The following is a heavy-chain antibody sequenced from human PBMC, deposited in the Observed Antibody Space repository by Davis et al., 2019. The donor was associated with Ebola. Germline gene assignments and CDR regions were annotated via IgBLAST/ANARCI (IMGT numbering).Heavy chain of an antibody. CDR2: FDPEDGET. V-gene: IGHV1-24*01. CDR1: GYTLTELS. D-gene: IGHD3-10*01. J-gene: IGHJ5*02. Sequence: ASVKVSCKVSGYTLTELSMHWVRQAPGKGLEWMGGFDPEDGETIYAQKFQGRVTMTEDTSTDTAYMELSSLRSEDTAVYYCATATAPQGITMVRGVIPAKWFDPWGQGTLVTVSS. CDR3: ATATAPQGITMVRGVIPAKWFDP.